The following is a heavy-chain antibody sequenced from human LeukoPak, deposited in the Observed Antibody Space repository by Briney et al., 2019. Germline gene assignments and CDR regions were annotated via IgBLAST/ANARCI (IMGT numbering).Heavy chain of an antibody. Sequence: GASVKVSCKASGYTFTSYAMNWVRRAPGQGLEWMGWINTNTGNPTYAQGFTGRFVFPLDTSVSTAYLQISSLKAEDTAVYYCASRGPHYDILTGLNWGQGTLVTVSS. V-gene: IGHV7-4-1*02. D-gene: IGHD3-9*01. CDR1: GYTFTSYA. CDR2: INTNTGNP. CDR3: ASRGPHYDILTGLN. J-gene: IGHJ4*02.